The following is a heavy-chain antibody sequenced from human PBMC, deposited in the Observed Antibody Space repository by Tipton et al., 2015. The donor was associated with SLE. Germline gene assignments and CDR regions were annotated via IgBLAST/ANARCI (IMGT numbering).Heavy chain of an antibody. CDR1: GYTFTGYY. CDR2: INPNSGGT. V-gene: IGHV1-2*02. Sequence: QSGAEVKKPGASVKVSCKASGYTFTGYYMHWVRQAPGQGLEWMGWINPNSGGTNYAQKFQGRVTITTDESTSTAYMELSSLRSEDTAVYYCARDVYCSGGSCYRYYYYMDVWGKGTTVTVSS. J-gene: IGHJ6*03. CDR3: ARDVYCSGGSCYRYYYYMDV. D-gene: IGHD2-15*01.